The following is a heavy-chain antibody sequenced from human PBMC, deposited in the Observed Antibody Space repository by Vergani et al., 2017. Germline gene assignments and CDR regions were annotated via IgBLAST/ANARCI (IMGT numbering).Heavy chain of an antibody. CDR1: GFTFSSYS. J-gene: IGHJ4*02. Sequence: EVQLVESGGGLVKPGGSLRLSCAASGFTFSSYSMNWVRQAPGKGLEWVSSISSSSSYIYYADSVKGRFTISRDNAKNSLYLQMNSLRAEDTALYYCARGRIAAAGTMDYWGQGTLVTVSS. D-gene: IGHD6-13*01. CDR3: ARGRIAAAGTMDY. V-gene: IGHV3-21*01. CDR2: ISSSSSYI.